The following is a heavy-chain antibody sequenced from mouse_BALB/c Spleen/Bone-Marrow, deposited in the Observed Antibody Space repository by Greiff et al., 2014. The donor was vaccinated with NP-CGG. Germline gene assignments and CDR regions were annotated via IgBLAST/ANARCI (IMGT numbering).Heavy chain of an antibody. CDR1: GFKIKDTY. V-gene: IGHV14-3*02. Sequence: EVQLQQSGAELVKPGASVKLSCTASGFKIKDTYMHWVKQRPEQGLEWIGRIDPANGNTKYDPKFQGKATITADTSSNTAYLQLSSLASEDTAVYYCSLYCYGSSGFAYWGQGTLVTVSA. J-gene: IGHJ3*01. CDR2: IDPANGNT. CDR3: SLYCYGSSGFAY. D-gene: IGHD1-1*01.